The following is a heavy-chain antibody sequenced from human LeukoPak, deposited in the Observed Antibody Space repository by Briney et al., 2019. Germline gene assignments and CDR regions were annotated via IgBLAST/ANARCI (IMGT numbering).Heavy chain of an antibody. V-gene: IGHV1-24*01. CDR1: GYTLTELS. D-gene: IGHD1-1*01. Sequence: ASVKVSCKVSGYTLTELSMHWVRQAPGKGLEWMGGFDPEDGETIYAQKFQGRVTMTEDTPTDTAYMELSSLRSEDTAVYYCATRLRYNTASLVWGYWGQGTLVTVSS. CDR3: ATRLRYNTASLVWGY. CDR2: FDPEDGET. J-gene: IGHJ4*02.